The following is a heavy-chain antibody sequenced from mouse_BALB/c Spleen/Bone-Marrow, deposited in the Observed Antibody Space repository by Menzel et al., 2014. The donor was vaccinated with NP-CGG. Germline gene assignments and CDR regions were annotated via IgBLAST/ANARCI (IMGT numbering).Heavy chain of an antibody. J-gene: IGHJ2*01. D-gene: IGHD2-14*01. CDR2: IWAGGST. CDR3: ARVIRYESYFDY. CDR1: GFSLTSYG. V-gene: IGHV2-9*02. Sequence: ESGPGLVAPSQSLSITCTVSGFSLTSYGVHWVRQPPGKGLEWLXVIWAGGSTNSHSALMSRLSISKDNSKSQVFLKMNSLRTDDTAMYYCARVIRYESYFDYWGQGTTLTVSS.